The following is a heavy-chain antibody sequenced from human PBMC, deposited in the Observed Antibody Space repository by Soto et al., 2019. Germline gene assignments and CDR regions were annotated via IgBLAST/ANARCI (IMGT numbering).Heavy chain of an antibody. J-gene: IGHJ4*02. V-gene: IGHV1-8*01. CDR3: ARERVSSGCVNY. CDR1: GYTFTSYD. Sequence: ASVKVSCKASGYTFTSYDISWVRQATGQGLEWMGWMNPNSGNTGYAQKFQGRVTMTRDTSTSTVYMELSSLRSEDTAVYYCARERVSSGCVNYWGQGTLVTVSS. D-gene: IGHD6-19*01. CDR2: MNPNSGNT.